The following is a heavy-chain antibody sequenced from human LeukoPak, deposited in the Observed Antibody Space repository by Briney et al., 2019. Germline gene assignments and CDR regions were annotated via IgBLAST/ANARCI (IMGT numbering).Heavy chain of an antibody. CDR2: IYYSGST. CDR3: ARHSGWYTY. D-gene: IGHD6-19*01. Sequence: SETLSLTCTVSGGSISSYYWSWIRQPPGKGLEWIGYIYYSGSTNYNPSLKSRVTISVDTSKNQFSLKLSSVTAADTAVYYCARHSGWYTYWGQGTLVTVSS. CDR1: GGSISSYY. J-gene: IGHJ4*02. V-gene: IGHV4-59*08.